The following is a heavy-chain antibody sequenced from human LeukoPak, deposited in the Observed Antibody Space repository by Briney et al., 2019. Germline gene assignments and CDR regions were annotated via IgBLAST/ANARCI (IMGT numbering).Heavy chain of an antibody. CDR1: GGSFSGYY. D-gene: IGHD2-2*01. CDR2: INHSGST. V-gene: IGHV4-34*01. J-gene: IGHJ3*02. CDR3: ARGPEDIVVVPAARTDAFDI. Sequence: SETLSLTCAVYGGSFSGYYWSWIRQPPGKGLEWIGEINHSGSTNYNPSLKSRVTISVDTSKNRFSLKLSSVTAADTAVYYCARGPEDIVVVPAARTDAFDIWGQGTMVTVSS.